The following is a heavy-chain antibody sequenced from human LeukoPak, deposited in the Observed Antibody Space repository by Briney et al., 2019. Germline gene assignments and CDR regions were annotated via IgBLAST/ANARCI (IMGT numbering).Heavy chain of an antibody. Sequence: GGSLRLSCAASGFTFSSYAMSWVRQAPGKGLEWVSYISSSGSTIYYADSVKGRFTISRDNAKNSLYLQMNSLRAEDTAVYYCARVGVAARPDEFDYWGQGTLVTVSS. V-gene: IGHV3-48*04. J-gene: IGHJ4*02. CDR2: ISSSGSTI. D-gene: IGHD6-6*01. CDR1: GFTFSSYA. CDR3: ARVGVAARPDEFDY.